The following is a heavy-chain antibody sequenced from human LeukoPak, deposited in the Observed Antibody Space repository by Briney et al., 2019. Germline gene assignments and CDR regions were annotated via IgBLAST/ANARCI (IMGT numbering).Heavy chain of an antibody. Sequence: GGSLRLSCAASGFTFSSYSMNWVRQAPGKGLEWVSSISSGSTYMYYADSVKGRFTISRDNAQNSMYLQMNSLRAEDMAVYYCARDRDYAFDSWGQGTLVTVSS. D-gene: IGHD4-17*01. CDR1: GFTFSSYS. CDR3: ARDRDYAFDS. CDR2: ISSGSTYM. J-gene: IGHJ4*02. V-gene: IGHV3-21*01.